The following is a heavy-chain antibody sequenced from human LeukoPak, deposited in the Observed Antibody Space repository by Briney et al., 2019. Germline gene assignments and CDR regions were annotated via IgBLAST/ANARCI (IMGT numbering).Heavy chain of an antibody. V-gene: IGHV4-31*03. J-gene: IGHJ4*02. D-gene: IGHD4-17*01. CDR1: GGSISSGDYY. Sequence: SEALSVTCTVSGGSISSGDYYLSWIRQHPGKGLEWIGYIYYSGSTYYNPSLKSRVTIFVDTSRNQFSLKLSSVTAADTAVYYCAASSSLSYGAPDYWGQGTLVTVSS. CDR3: AASSSLSYGAPDY. CDR2: IYYSGST.